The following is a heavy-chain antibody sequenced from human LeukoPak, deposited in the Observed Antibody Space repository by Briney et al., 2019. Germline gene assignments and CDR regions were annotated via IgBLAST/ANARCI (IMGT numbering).Heavy chain of an antibody. CDR3: ARLVGSGYFDY. Sequence: SETLSLTCTVSGGSISGYYWSWIRQPPGKGLEWIGYIYYSGSTNYNPSLKSRVTISVDTSKNQFSLKLSSVTAADTAVYYCARLVGSGYFDYWGQGMLVTVSS. J-gene: IGHJ4*02. CDR1: GGSISGYY. V-gene: IGHV4-59*08. CDR2: IYYSGST. D-gene: IGHD1-26*01.